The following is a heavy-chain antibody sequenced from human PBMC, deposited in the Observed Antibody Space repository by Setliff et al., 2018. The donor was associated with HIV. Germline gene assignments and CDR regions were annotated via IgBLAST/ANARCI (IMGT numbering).Heavy chain of an antibody. D-gene: IGHD1-26*01. Sequence: SETLSLTCIVSGGSIGSYYWSWIRQSPGKGLEWIGYVYYTGSTNYNSSLKSRVTIGVDTSKNQFSLKLTSVTAADAAVYYCARRRPPPSGLYSAYYMDVWGTGTTVTVSS. V-gene: IGHV4-59*08. CDR2: VYYTGST. J-gene: IGHJ6*03. CDR1: GGSIGSYY. CDR3: ARRRPPPSGLYSAYYMDV.